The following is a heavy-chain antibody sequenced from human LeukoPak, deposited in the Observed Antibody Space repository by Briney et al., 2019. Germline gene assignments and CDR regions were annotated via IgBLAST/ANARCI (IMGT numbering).Heavy chain of an antibody. CDR3: ARASIEGYCSRTSCYVWLDP. J-gene: IGHJ5*02. Sequence: PSETLSLTGTVFGASVSNYYWSWIRQPAGKGLEWIGHIFGSESTNCNPSLKSRLTMSVDTSKNQLSLKLNSVTAADTAVYYCARASIEGYCSRTSCYVWLDPWGQGTLVTVSS. V-gene: IGHV4-4*07. CDR2: IFGSEST. D-gene: IGHD2-2*01. CDR1: GASVSNYY.